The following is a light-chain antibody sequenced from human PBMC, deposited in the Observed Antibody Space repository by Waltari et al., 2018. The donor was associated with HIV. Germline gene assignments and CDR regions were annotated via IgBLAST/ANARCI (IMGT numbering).Light chain of an antibody. CDR1: SGSIASNY. J-gene: IGLJ2*01. CDR2: TDA. Sequence: NFMLTQPHSVSESPGQPVTISCTRRSGSIASNYLLWYQQRPGSSPSTVLHTDAQRPSGVPDRFSGSIDSSSNSASLTISGLRTEDEADYYCQSYDNENPVLFVGGTKLTVL. CDR3: QSYDNENPVL. V-gene: IGLV6-57*01.